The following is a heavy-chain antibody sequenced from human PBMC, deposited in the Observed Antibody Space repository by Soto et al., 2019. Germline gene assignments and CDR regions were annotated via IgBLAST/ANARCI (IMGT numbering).Heavy chain of an antibody. D-gene: IGHD6-13*01. CDR3: VRDTTRASAAASFDY. Sequence: PGGSLRLSCAASGFTFSTYEFNWVRQAPGRGLEWISYISVSGNIIKYADSVKGRFTISRDNAENSLHLQMSSLRVDDTAVYFCVRDTTRASAAASFDYWGQGTQLTVSS. J-gene: IGHJ4*02. V-gene: IGHV3-48*03. CDR2: ISVSGNII. CDR1: GFTFSTYE.